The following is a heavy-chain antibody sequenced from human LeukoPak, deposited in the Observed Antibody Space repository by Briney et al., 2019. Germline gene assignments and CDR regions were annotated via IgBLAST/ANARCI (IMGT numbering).Heavy chain of an antibody. V-gene: IGHV4-39*01. CDR3: AGNIIAAAGDKQLKRWFDP. J-gene: IGHJ5*02. CDR1: GGSISSSPYY. Sequence: SETLSLTCTVSGGSISSSPYYWGWIRQPPGKGLEWIGSMYYGGSTYYNPSLESRITISVDASKNQFSLKLTSVTAADTAVYYCAGNIIAAAGDKQLKRWFDPWGQGTLVTVSS. D-gene: IGHD6-13*01. CDR2: MYYGGST.